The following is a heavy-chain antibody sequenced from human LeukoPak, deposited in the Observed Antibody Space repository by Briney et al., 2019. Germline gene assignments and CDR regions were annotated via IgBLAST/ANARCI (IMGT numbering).Heavy chain of an antibody. J-gene: IGHJ5*02. D-gene: IGHD7-27*01. CDR3: ARDRKPLGWFDP. CDR1: GGSISSGGYY. Sequence: PSETLSLTCTVSGGSISSGGYYWSWIRQHPGKGLEWIGYIYYSGSTYYNPSLKSRATISVDTSKNQFSLKLSSVTAADTAVYYCARDRKPLGWFDPWGQGTLVTVSS. CDR2: IYYSGST. V-gene: IGHV4-31*03.